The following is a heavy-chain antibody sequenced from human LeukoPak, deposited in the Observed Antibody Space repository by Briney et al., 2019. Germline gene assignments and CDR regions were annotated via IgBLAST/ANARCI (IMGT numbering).Heavy chain of an antibody. V-gene: IGHV4-59*01. J-gene: IGHJ4*02. Sequence: SETLSLTCTVSGGSISSYYWSWIRQPPGKGLEWIGYIYYSGSTNYNPSLKGRLTISVDTSKNQFSLKLSSVTAADTAVYYCARVGCSSTSCYVDYWGQGTLVTVSS. CDR1: GGSISSYY. D-gene: IGHD2-2*01. CDR2: IYYSGST. CDR3: ARVGCSSTSCYVDY.